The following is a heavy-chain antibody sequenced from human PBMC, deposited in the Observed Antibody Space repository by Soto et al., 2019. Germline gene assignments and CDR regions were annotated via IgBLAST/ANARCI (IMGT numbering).Heavy chain of an antibody. CDR2: INPSGGST. V-gene: IGHV1-46*01. J-gene: IGHJ6*02. CDR1: GYTFTSYY. D-gene: IGHD2-21*02. CDR3: ARSGPYCGGDCYWSAVATPYCYYGMAV. Sequence: ASVKVSCKASGYTFTSYYMHWVRQAPGQGLEWMGIINPSGGSTSYAQKFQGRVTMTRDTSTSTVYMELSSLRSEDTAVYYCARSGPYCGGDCYWSAVATPYCYYGMAVWGQGTTVTVSS.